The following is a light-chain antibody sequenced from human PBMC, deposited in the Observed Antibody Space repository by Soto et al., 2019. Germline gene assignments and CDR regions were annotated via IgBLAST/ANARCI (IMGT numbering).Light chain of an antibody. J-gene: IGKJ4*01. CDR2: GAS. Sequence: EVVMTQSPATVSVSPGEGVTLSCRASQTINNDLAWYQQKPGQAPRLLIYGASTRATGVPARFSGGGSVTQFTLTISRLLSEDFAFYYCQQNNKWPPVTFGGGTKVEIK. V-gene: IGKV3-15*01. CDR1: QTINND. CDR3: QQNNKWPPVT.